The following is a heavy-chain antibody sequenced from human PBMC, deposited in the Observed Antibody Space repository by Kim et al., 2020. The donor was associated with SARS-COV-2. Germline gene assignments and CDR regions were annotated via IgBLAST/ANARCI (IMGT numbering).Heavy chain of an antibody. Sequence: SETLSLTCTVSGGSISSYYWSWIRQPPGKGLEWIGYIYYSGSTNYNPSLKSRVTISVDTSKNQFSLKLSSVTAADTAVYYCARTEGKYCSGGSCYSGWF. D-gene: IGHD2-15*01. CDR3: ARTEGKYCSGGSCYSGWF. J-gene: IGHJ5*01. CDR2: IYYSGST. CDR1: GGSISSYY. V-gene: IGHV4-59*01.